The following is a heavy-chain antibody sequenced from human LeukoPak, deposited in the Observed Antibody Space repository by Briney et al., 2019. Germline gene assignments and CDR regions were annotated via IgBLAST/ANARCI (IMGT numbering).Heavy chain of an antibody. CDR3: ARGFRGPNFDH. D-gene: IGHD3-10*01. V-gene: IGHV4-39*07. CDR2: ISYGGDT. CDR1: GGSISSSSYF. J-gene: IGHJ4*02. Sequence: SETLSLTCTVSGGSISSSSYFWGWLRQSTGRGLEWIGSISYGGDTYYNPSLKRRVTISVDTSKNQFSLKLSSVTAADTAVYFCARGFRGPNFDHWGQGTLVTVSS.